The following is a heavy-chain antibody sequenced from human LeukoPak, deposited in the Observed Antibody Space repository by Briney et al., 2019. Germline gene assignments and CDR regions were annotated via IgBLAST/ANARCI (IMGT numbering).Heavy chain of an antibody. Sequence: ASVKVSCKASGYTFTGYYMHWVRQAPGQGLEWMGWINPNSGGTDYAQKFQGRVTMTRDTSISTAYMELSRLRSDDTAVYYCARDSAAAGNNWFDPWGQGTLVTVSS. D-gene: IGHD6-13*01. V-gene: IGHV1-2*02. CDR2: INPNSGGT. CDR1: GYTFTGYY. CDR3: ARDSAAAGNNWFDP. J-gene: IGHJ5*02.